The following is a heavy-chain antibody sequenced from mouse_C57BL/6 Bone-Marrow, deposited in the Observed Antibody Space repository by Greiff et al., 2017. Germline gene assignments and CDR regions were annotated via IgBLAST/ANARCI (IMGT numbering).Heavy chain of an antibody. J-gene: IGHJ4*01. CDR2: IDPANGNT. CDR1: GFNIKNTY. V-gene: IGHV14-3*01. CDR3: VLWLDYAMDY. D-gene: IGHD2-2*01. Sequence: EVKLVESVAELVRPGASVKLSCTASGFNIKNTYMHWVKQRPEQGLEWIGRIDPANGNTKYAPKFQGKATITADTSSNTAYLQLSRLTSEDTAIYYCVLWLDYAMDYWGQGTSVTVSS.